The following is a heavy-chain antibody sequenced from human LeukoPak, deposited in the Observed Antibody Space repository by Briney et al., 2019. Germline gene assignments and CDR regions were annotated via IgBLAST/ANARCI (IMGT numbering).Heavy chain of an antibody. V-gene: IGHV3-20*01. CDR3: ARDLGCSSTSCFNWFDP. CDR2: INSNGGRT. CDR1: GFTFDDYG. Sequence: GGSLRLSCAASGFTFDDYGMSWVRQTPGKGLEWVSGINSNGGRTGYADSVKGRFTISRDNAKNSLYLQMNSLGAEDTALYHCARDLGCSSTSCFNWFDPWGQGTLVTVSS. D-gene: IGHD2-2*01. J-gene: IGHJ5*02.